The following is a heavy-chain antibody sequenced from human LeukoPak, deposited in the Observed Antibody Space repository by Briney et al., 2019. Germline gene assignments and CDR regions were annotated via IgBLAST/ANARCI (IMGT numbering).Heavy chain of an antibody. Sequence: GASVKVSCKASGYTFTGYYMHWVRQAPGQGLEWMGWINPNSGGTNYAQKFQGRVTMTRDTSISTAYMELSRLRSDGTAVYYCARCLYDFWSGYYEVVIVPFDPWGQGTLVTVSS. CDR2: INPNSGGT. V-gene: IGHV1-2*02. CDR3: ARCLYDFWSGYYEVVIVPFDP. D-gene: IGHD3-3*01. CDR1: GYTFTGYY. J-gene: IGHJ5*02.